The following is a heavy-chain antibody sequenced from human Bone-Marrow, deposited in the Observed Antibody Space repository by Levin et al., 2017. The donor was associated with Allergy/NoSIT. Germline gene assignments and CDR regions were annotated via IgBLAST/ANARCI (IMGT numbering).Heavy chain of an antibody. CDR1: GFIFSSSA. V-gene: IGHV3-23*01. CDR3: AKVRRGLDAFDI. D-gene: IGHD3/OR15-3a*01. J-gene: IGHJ3*02. Sequence: LSSETLSLTCAASGFIFSSSAMSWVRQAPGKGLEWVSSISGSDDSTYYTDSVKGRLTISRDNSKNTIYLQMNSLRAADTAVYYCAKVRRGLDAFDIWGQGTMVTVSS. CDR2: ISGSDDST.